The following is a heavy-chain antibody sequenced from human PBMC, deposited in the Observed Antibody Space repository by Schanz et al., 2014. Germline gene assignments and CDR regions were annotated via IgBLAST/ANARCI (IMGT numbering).Heavy chain of an antibody. J-gene: IGHJ3*01. Sequence: QVQLVQSGAEVKKPGASVRVSCKASGYSFTTYDVNWVRQAPGQGLEWMGWISAFDDKTDYAQNFQGRLIMTTDTSTTTVYMELRGLRSDDTAVYYCARETTIITGGAFDVWGRGTMVTVSS. CDR3: ARETTIITGGAFDV. D-gene: IGHD3-9*01. CDR2: ISAFDDKT. V-gene: IGHV1-18*01. CDR1: GYSFTTYD.